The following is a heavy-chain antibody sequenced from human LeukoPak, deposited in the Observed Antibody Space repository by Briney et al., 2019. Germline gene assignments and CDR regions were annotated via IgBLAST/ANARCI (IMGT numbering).Heavy chain of an antibody. J-gene: IGHJ5*02. CDR1: GYTLTELS. CDR3: ATSTSGNNHVGFDP. CDR2: FDHEDGET. D-gene: IGHD3-10*01. Sequence: GASVKVSCKVSGYTLTELSMHWVRQAPGKGLEWMGGFDHEDGETIYAQKFQGRVTMTRDTSTSTVYMELSSLRSEDTAVYYCATSTSGNNHVGFDPWGQGTLVTVSS. V-gene: IGHV1-24*01.